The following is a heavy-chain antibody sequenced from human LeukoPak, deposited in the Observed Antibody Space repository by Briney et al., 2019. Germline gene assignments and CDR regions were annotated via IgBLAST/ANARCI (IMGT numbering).Heavy chain of an antibody. CDR1: GFTFSNAW. CDR3: TRDPYYFDSSGYYHHAFDI. D-gene: IGHD3-22*01. Sequence: GGSLRLSCAASGFTFSNAWMSWVRQAPGKGLEWVGRFTSKTDGGTIEYAAPVKGRFIISRDDSKNTLYLQMNSLKTEDTAVYYCTRDPYYFDSSGYYHHAFDIWGQGTMVAVSS. CDR2: FTSKTDGGTI. J-gene: IGHJ3*02. V-gene: IGHV3-15*01.